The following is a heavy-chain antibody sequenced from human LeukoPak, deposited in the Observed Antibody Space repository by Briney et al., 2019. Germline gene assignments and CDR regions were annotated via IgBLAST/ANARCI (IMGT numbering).Heavy chain of an antibody. V-gene: IGHV4-59*01. CDR1: GGYIRSYY. CDR3: ARGREYSPYDY. J-gene: IGHJ4*02. Sequence: SETLSLTCTVSGGYIRSYYWSWIRQPPGKGLEWIGYIYYSGSTNYNPSLKSRVTISVDTSKNQFSLKLSSVTAADTAVYYCARGREYSPYDYWGQGTLVTVSS. CDR2: IYYSGST. D-gene: IGHD5-18*01.